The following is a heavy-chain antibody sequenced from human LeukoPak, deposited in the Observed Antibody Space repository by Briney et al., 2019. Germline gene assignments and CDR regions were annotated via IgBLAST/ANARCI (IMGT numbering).Heavy chain of an antibody. CDR1: GGTISSYA. CDR3: ARVGRDGYNPYDY. J-gene: IGHJ4*02. D-gene: IGHD5-24*01. CDR2: IIPIFGTA. V-gene: IGHV1-69*05. Sequence: GSSVKVSCKASGGTISSYAISWVRQAPGQGLEWMGGIIPIFGTANYAQKFQGRVTITTDESTSTAYMELSSLRSEDTAVYYCARVGRDGYNPYDYWGQGTLVTVSS.